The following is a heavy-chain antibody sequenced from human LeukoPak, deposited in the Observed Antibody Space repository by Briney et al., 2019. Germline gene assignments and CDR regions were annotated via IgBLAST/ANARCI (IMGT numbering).Heavy chain of an antibody. Sequence: GGSLRLSCAASGFTFRSFAMHWVRQAPGKGLEYVSGITGDGGRTFYGNSVKGRFTISRDNSKNRLYLQMGSLRAEDMAVYYCAREGGYNNGYSFDYWGQGTLVTVS. CDR2: ITGDGGRT. D-gene: IGHD5-18*01. V-gene: IGHV3-64*01. J-gene: IGHJ4*02. CDR3: AREGGYNNGYSFDY. CDR1: GFTFRSFA.